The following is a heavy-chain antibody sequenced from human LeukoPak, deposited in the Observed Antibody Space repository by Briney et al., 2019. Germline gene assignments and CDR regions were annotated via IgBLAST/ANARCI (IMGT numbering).Heavy chain of an antibody. CDR1: GFTFSTYT. Sequence: GGSLRLSCGASGFTFSTYTMKWVRQPPGKGLEWVSNIGTSSSTIYYADSVKGRFTISRDNAKNSLYLQMNSLRADDTAVYYCARFAAGGSYYYYMDVWGKGTTVTVSS. J-gene: IGHJ6*03. V-gene: IGHV3-48*01. CDR3: ARFAAGGSYYYYMDV. CDR2: IGTSSSTI. D-gene: IGHD6-25*01.